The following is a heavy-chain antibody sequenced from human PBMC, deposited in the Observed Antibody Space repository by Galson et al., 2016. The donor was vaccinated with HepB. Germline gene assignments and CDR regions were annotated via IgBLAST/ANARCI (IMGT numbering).Heavy chain of an antibody. J-gene: IGHJ6*04. V-gene: IGHV3-48*01. CDR1: GFTFASYG. CDR2: ITSSGGAI. D-gene: IGHD2/OR15-2a*01. Sequence: SLRLSCAGPGFTFASYGMNWVRQAPGKGLEWVSYITSSGGAIYYTDSVQGRFTISRDNAKNSLYLQMNSLRAEDTAVYYCARDIYGPTYFYYYGLDVGGEGTTVTVSA. CDR3: ARDIYGPTYFYYYGLDV.